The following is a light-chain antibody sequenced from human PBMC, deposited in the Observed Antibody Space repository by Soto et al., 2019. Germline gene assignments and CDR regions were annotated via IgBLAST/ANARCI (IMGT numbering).Light chain of an antibody. CDR3: QKSYSTPLN. CDR1: QSISSY. CDR2: AAS. V-gene: IGKV1-39*01. Sequence: DIQTTQSPSSLSASVVDGVTITFRASQSISSYLNWYQQKPGKAPKLLIYAASSLQSGVPSRFSGSGSGTDFTLTISSLQPEDFATYYCQKSYSTPLNFGGGTKVDIK. J-gene: IGKJ4*01.